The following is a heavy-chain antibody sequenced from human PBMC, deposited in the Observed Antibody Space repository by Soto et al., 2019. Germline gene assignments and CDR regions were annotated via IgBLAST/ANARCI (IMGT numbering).Heavy chain of an antibody. CDR1: WGSVSSNTAT. CDR2: TYYRSNWNF. V-gene: IGHV6-1*01. J-gene: IGHJ4*02. D-gene: IGHD3-3*02. CDR3: AGELDIHHGLGY. Sequence: PSQTLSLTCAISWGSVSSNTATWNWVRQSPSRGLEWLGRTYYRSNWNFDYALSVKSRITINPDTSKNQFSLQPNSLTPEDTAVYYCAGELDIHHGLGYWGPGTSVTVSS.